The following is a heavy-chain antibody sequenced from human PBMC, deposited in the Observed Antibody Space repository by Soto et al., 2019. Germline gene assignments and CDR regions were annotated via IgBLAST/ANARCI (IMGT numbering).Heavy chain of an antibody. J-gene: IGHJ4*02. D-gene: IGHD5-18*01. Sequence: SETLSLTCTVSGGSISNSYWSWIRQPPGKGLEWIGEIYHGGSTNYNPSLKSRVTISMDRSKNNFSLKLTSVTAADTAVYYCTRLDTAMALWGQGTLVTVS. CDR2: IYHGGST. CDR1: GGSISNSY. CDR3: TRLDTAMAL. V-gene: IGHV4-59*12.